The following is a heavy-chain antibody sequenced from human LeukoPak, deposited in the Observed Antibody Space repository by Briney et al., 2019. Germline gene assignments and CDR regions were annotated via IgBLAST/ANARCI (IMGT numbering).Heavy chain of an antibody. CDR2: ISSSSSYI. Sequence: SGGSLRLSCAASGFTFSNYSMNWVRQSPGKGLEWVSSISSSSSYIYYADSVKGRFTISRDNAKNSLYLQMNSLRAEDTAVYYCARDSSGFDTPLYYWGQGTLVTVSS. V-gene: IGHV3-21*01. CDR3: ARDSSGFDTPLYY. D-gene: IGHD5-12*01. CDR1: GFTFSNYS. J-gene: IGHJ4*02.